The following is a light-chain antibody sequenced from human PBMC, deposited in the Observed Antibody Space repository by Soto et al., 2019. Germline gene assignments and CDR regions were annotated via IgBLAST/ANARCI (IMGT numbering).Light chain of an antibody. CDR1: SSNIGSNY. V-gene: IGLV1-47*01. Sequence: QSVLTQPPSASGTPGQRVTISCSGSSSNIGSNYVYWYQQLPGTAPKLLIYRNNQRPSGVPDRFSGSKSGTSASLAISGLRYEDEADYYCAAWDDSLSGPNWVFGGGTKVTVL. CDR3: AAWDDSLSGPNWV. CDR2: RNN. J-gene: IGLJ3*02.